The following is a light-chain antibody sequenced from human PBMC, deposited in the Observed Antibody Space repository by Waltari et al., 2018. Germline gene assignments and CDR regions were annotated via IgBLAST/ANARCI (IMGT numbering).Light chain of an antibody. CDR1: QSVLYNSNDKNY. CDR3: QQYYRSRT. Sequence: DIVMTQSPDSLAVSLGERATISCRSSQSVLYNSNDKNYLAWYQQKPGQPPRLLIYWASTREPGVPDRFSGSGSVTDFTLTISNLQAEDVAVYYCQQYYRSRTFGQGTKVEIK. V-gene: IGKV4-1*01. CDR2: WAS. J-gene: IGKJ1*01.